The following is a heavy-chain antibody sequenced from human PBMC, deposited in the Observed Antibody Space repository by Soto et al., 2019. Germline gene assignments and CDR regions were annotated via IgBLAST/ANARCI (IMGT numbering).Heavy chain of an antibody. CDR3: ARDRMLYANDYFYPMDV. CDR1: GFGFSSSA. J-gene: IGHJ6*02. CDR2: IDSPGAAT. V-gene: IGHV3-23*01. Sequence: TGGSLRLSCAASGFGFSSSAMTWVRQAPGKGLEWVSTIDSPGAATHYADSVKGRFTASRDNSKKIMYLQMDRLRVEDTALYYCARDRMLYANDYFYPMDVWGQGTTVTVSS. D-gene: IGHD2-8*01.